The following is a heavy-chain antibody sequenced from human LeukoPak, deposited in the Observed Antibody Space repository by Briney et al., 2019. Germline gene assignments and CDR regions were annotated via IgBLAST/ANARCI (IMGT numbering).Heavy chain of an antibody. CDR1: GFTVSSSY. Sequence: PGGSLRLSCAASGFTVSSSYMSWVRQAPGKGLEWVSVIYSGGSTYYADSVKGRFTISRDNSKNSLYLQMNSLRAEDTAVYYCARVEAAAAPFDYWGQGTLVTVSS. CDR3: ARVEAAAAPFDY. CDR2: IYSGGST. D-gene: IGHD6-13*01. V-gene: IGHV3-66*01. J-gene: IGHJ4*02.